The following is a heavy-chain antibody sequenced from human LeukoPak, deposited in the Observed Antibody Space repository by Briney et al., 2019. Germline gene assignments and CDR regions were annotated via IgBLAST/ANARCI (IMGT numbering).Heavy chain of an antibody. D-gene: IGHD5-18*01. CDR3: AKAPANDVDTAMGTFDY. CDR2: IYSGGST. CDR1: GFAVSSNY. V-gene: IGHV3-53*01. Sequence: GGSLRLSCAASGFAVSSNYMSWVRQAPGKGLEWVSVIYSGGSTYYADSVKGRFTISRDNSKNTLYLQMNSLRAEDTAVYYCAKAPANDVDTAMGTFDYWGQGTLVTVSS. J-gene: IGHJ4*02.